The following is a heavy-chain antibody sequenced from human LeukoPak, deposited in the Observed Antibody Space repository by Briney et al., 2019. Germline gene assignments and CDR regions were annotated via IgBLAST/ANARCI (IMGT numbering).Heavy chain of an antibody. CDR2: IYTSGRT. V-gene: IGHV4-4*07. D-gene: IGHD2-15*01. J-gene: IGHJ3*02. CDR1: GGSISSYY. Sequence: PSETLSLTCTVSGGSISSYYWSWIRQPAGKGLEWIGRIYTSGRTNYNPSLKSRVTMSVDTSKNQFSLKLSSVTAADTAVYYCARYCSGGSCYSYDAFDIWGQGTMVTVSS. CDR3: ARYCSGGSCYSYDAFDI.